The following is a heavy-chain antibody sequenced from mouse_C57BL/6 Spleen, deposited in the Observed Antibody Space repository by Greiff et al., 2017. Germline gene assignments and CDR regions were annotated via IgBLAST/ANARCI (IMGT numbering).Heavy chain of an antibody. CDR1: GYTFTSYW. D-gene: IGHD2-4*01. CDR3: ARWGDYDEGVVDY. V-gene: IGHV1-52*01. CDR2: IDPSDSET. J-gene: IGHJ2*01. Sequence: VQLQQSGAELVRPGSSVKLSCKASGYTFTSYWMHWVKQRPIQGLEWIGNIDPSDSETHYNQKFKDKATLTVDKSSSTAYMQLSSLTSEDSAVYYCARWGDYDEGVVDYWGQGTTLTVSS.